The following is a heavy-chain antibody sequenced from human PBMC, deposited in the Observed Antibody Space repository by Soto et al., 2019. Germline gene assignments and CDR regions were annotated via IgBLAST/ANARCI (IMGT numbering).Heavy chain of an antibody. Sequence: PVGSLRLSCAASGFNLSHPWMTWVRHAAGKGLQWVGRIKSKTDGGTADYAAPVKGRFTISRDDSKNTVYLQMNSLKTEDTAVYYCTTGIYYDILTGYHDVAYWGQGTLVTVSS. CDR2: IKSKTDGGTA. CDR3: TTGIYYDILTGYHDVAY. D-gene: IGHD3-9*01. CDR1: GFNLSHPW. V-gene: IGHV3-15*01. J-gene: IGHJ4*02.